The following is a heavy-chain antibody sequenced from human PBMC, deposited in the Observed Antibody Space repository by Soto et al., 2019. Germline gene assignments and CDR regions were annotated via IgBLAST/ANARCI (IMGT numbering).Heavy chain of an antibody. D-gene: IGHD3-22*01. J-gene: IGHJ4*02. CDR1: GGSFSGYY. Sequence: QVQLQQWGAGLLKPSETLSLTCAVYGGSFSGYYWSWIRQPPGKGLEWIGEIKHSGSTNYNPSLKRRVTISVDTSNNQFSLKLSSVTAADTAVYYCARGRSKYYYDSSGNLDYWGQGTLVTVSS. V-gene: IGHV4-34*01. CDR2: IKHSGST. CDR3: ARGRSKYYYDSSGNLDY.